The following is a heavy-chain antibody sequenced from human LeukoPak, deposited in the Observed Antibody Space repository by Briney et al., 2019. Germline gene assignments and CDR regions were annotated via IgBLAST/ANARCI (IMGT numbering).Heavy chain of an antibody. J-gene: IGHJ4*02. D-gene: IGHD3-10*01. V-gene: IGHV1-69*13. CDR1: GGTFSSYA. CDR2: IIPIFGIA. CDR3: ARAVGSYYYGSGSYYRRGLSY. Sequence: ASVKVSCKASGGTFSSYAISWVRQAPGQGLEWMGGIIPIFGIANYAQKFQGRVTITADESTSTAYMELSSLRSEDTAVYYCARAVGSYYYGSGSYYRRGLSYWGQGTLVTVSS.